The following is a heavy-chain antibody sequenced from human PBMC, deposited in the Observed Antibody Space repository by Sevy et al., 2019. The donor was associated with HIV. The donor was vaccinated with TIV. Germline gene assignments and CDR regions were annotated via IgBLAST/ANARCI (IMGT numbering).Heavy chain of an antibody. J-gene: IGHJ5*02. CDR3: AKGGVVAAAGRREWFDP. Sequence: GGSLRLSCAASGFTFSSYAMSWVRQAPGKGLEWVSAISGSGGSTYYADSVKGRFTISRDNSKNTLYLQMKSLRAEDTAVYYCAKGGVVAAAGRREWFDPWGQGTLVTVSS. V-gene: IGHV3-23*01. CDR1: GFTFSSYA. CDR2: ISGSGGST. D-gene: IGHD6-13*01.